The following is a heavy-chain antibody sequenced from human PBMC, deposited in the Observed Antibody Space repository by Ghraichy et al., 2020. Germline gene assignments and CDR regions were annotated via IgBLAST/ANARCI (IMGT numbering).Heavy chain of an antibody. CDR3: AREPRYVWGSYRFYYYGMDV. D-gene: IGHD3-16*02. CDR2: INHSGST. V-gene: IGHV4-34*01. J-gene: IGHJ6*02. Sequence: SETLSLTCAVYGGSFSGYYWSWIRQPPGKGLEWIGEINHSGSTNYNPSLKSRVTISVDTSKNQFSLKLSSVTAADTAVYYCAREPRYVWGSYRFYYYGMDVWGQGTTVTVSS. CDR1: GGSFSGYY.